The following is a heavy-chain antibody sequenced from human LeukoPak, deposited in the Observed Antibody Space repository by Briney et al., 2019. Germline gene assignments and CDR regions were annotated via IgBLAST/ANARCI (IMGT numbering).Heavy chain of an antibody. D-gene: IGHD2-2*01. CDR3: VKASRDTGTSGPYFYGMDV. Sequence: GGSLRIYCSSSGFSFSRYAMHWFRQAPGKGLEYVSAISSNGGSTYYADSVKGRFTISRDNSKNTLYLQISNLRAEDTAVYYCVKASRDTGTSGPYFYGMDVWGQGTTVTVSS. CDR2: ISSNGGST. J-gene: IGHJ6*02. V-gene: IGHV3-64D*06. CDR1: GFSFSRYA.